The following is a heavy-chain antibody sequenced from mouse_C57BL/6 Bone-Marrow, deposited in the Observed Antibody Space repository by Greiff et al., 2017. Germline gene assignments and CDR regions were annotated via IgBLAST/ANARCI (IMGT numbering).Heavy chain of an antibody. CDR2: IYPGSGNT. Sequence: VQLQQPGAELVKPGASVKMSCKASGYTFTSYWITWVKQRPGQGLEWIARIYPGSGNTYYNEKFKGKATLTAEKSSSTAYMQLSSLTSEDSAVYFCASPRDYWGQGTSVTVSS. CDR1: GYTFTSYW. V-gene: IGHV1-76*01. CDR3: ASPRDY. J-gene: IGHJ4*01.